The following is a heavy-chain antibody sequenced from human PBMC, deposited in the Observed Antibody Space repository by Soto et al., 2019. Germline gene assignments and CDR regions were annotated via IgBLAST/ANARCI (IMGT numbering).Heavy chain of an antibody. V-gene: IGHV3-11*06. CDR2: ISSSSSYT. D-gene: IGHD3-3*01. CDR1: GFTFSDYY. Sequence: QVQLVESGGGLVQPGGSLRLSCAASGFTFSDYYMSWIRQAPGKGLEWVSYISSSSSYTNYADPVKGRFTISRDNAKNSLYLQMNSLRAEDTAVYYCARANDFWSGYTQYYFDYWGQGTLVTVSS. CDR3: ARANDFWSGYTQYYFDY. J-gene: IGHJ4*02.